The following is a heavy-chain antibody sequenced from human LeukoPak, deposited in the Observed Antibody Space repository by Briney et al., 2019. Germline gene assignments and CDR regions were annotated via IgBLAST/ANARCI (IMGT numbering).Heavy chain of an antibody. CDR1: GYTFTGYY. Sequence: GASVKVSCKASGYTFTGYYMQWVRQAPGQGLEWMGRINPNSGGTNYAQKCQGRVTMTRDTSISTAYMELSRLRSDDTAVYYCARGPTIMITFGGPPGGNRFGYWGQGTLVTVSS. V-gene: IGHV1-2*06. CDR2: INPNSGGT. CDR3: ARGPTIMITFGGPPGGNRFGY. J-gene: IGHJ4*02. D-gene: IGHD3-16*01.